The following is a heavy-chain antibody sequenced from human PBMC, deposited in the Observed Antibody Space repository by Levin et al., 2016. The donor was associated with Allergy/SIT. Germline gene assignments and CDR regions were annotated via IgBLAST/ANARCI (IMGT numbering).Heavy chain of an antibody. Sequence: WVRQAPGQGLEWMGWINPNSGGTNYAQKFQGRVTMTRDTSISTAYMELSRLRSDDTAVYYCARESSTSPNGVDYWGQGTLVTRLL. V-gene: IGHV1-2*02. CDR2: INPNSGGT. CDR3: ARESSTSPNGVDY. D-gene: IGHD2-2*01. J-gene: IGHJ4*02.